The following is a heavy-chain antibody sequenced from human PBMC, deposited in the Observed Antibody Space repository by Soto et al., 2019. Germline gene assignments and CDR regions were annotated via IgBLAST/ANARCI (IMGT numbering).Heavy chain of an antibody. CDR3: AKGDDFWSGYPNYYMDV. CDR1: GLIFSNYK. V-gene: IGHV3-74*01. Sequence: GGSLRLSCAASGLIFSNYKMHWVRQAPGKGLEWVSRISTDGSITDYADSVKGRFTVSRDNAKNTMYLQMNSLRAEDTAVYYCAKGDDFWSGYPNYYMDVWGKGTTVTVSS. J-gene: IGHJ6*03. CDR2: ISTDGSIT. D-gene: IGHD3-3*01.